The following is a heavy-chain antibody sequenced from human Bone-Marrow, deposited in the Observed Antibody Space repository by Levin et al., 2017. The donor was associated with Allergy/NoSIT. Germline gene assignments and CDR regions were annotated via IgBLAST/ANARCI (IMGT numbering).Heavy chain of an antibody. V-gene: IGHV3-66*01. CDR3: GVGPFDY. CDR2: IDTGDNT. Sequence: GESLKISCVVSGISLSDSYVSWVRQAPGKGLEWISIIDTGDNTYYADSVKGRFTISRDNSKNTLYLQMNSLRAEDTALYYCGVGPFDYWGQGTLVTVSS. J-gene: IGHJ4*02. CDR1: GISLSDSY.